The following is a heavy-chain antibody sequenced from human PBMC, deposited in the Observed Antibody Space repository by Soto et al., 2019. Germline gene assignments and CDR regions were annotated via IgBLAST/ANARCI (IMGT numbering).Heavy chain of an antibody. CDR1: GFTFSSYA. D-gene: IGHD1-26*01. V-gene: IGHV3-23*01. Sequence: EVQLLEFGGGLVQPGGSLRLSCAASGFTFSSYAMSWVRQAPGKGLEWVSAISGSGGYTYNADSVKGRFTISRDNSKNTLYLQMNSLRAEDTAVYYCAKGRQWELPLDYWGQGTLVTVSS. J-gene: IGHJ4*02. CDR2: ISGSGGYT. CDR3: AKGRQWELPLDY.